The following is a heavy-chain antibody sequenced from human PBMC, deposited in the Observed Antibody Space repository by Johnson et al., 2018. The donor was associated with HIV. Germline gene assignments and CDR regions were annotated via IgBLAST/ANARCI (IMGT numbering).Heavy chain of an antibody. CDR1: GFTFEDYG. Sequence: VQLVESGGGVVRPGGSLRLSCAASGFTFEDYGMNWVHQAPGKGLEWVSGINWNGGSTGYADSVKGRFTISRDNAKNSLYLQMTRLRVEDTALYHCAGVTTLGVVIKVNAFEIGGQGTMVTVTS. J-gene: IGHJ3*02. CDR2: INWNGGST. V-gene: IGHV3-20*01. D-gene: IGHD3-3*01. CDR3: AGVTTLGVVIKVNAFEI.